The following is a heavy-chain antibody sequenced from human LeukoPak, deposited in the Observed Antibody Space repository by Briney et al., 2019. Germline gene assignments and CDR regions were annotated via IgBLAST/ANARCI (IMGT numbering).Heavy chain of an antibody. J-gene: IGHJ6*04. CDR2: ISGSGGSR. CDR1: GFTFSTYG. Sequence: GGTLRLSCAASGFTFSTYGMSWVRQAPGKGLEWVSGISGSGGSRFYTDSVKGRFTISRDNSKNTLYLQMNSLRAEDTAVYYCAGLYVWGKGTTVTISS. V-gene: IGHV3-23*01. CDR3: AGLYV.